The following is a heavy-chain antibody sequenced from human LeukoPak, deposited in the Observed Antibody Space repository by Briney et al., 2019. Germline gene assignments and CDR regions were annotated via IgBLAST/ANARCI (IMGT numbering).Heavy chain of an antibody. CDR1: GFTFSNYS. CDR3: ARDWAVAEGMADY. V-gene: IGHV3-21*04. CDR2: ISPSSHYI. D-gene: IGHD6-19*01. J-gene: IGHJ4*02. Sequence: GGSLRLSCAGSGFTFSNYSINWVRQAPGKGLEWVSSISPSSHYIYYADSVRGRFTISRDNARNSLYLQMNSLRDEDTAVYYCARDWAVAEGMADYWGQGTLVTVSS.